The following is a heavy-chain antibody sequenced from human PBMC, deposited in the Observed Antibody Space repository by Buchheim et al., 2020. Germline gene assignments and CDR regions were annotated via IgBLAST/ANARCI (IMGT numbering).Heavy chain of an antibody. D-gene: IGHD2-21*02. CDR2: VWHDGNVR. CDR1: GFTFTIYA. CDR3: ARDRGGDAPIDY. Sequence: EVQLLESGGGLVQPGGSLRLSCAASGFTFTIYAMSWVRQAPGKGLEWVAVVWHDGNVRDYAGFVEGRFTVSRDNSKNTLYLELNSLRVEDTALYYCARDRGGDAPIDYWGQGT. V-gene: IGHV3-23*03. J-gene: IGHJ4*02.